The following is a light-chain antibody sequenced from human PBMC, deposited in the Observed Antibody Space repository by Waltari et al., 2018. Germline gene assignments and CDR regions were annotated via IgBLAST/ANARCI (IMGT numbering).Light chain of an antibody. Sequence: SYELTQPLSVSVALGQTATITCRGNNIGRTNVHWYQQRPGTAPVLVIYSENNRPSGIPERFSCSNSDNTATLTIDRAQAGDESDYYCQVWDSSTGVVFGGGTKLTVL. CDR2: SEN. J-gene: IGLJ2*01. V-gene: IGLV3-9*01. CDR3: QVWDSSTGVV. CDR1: NIGRTN.